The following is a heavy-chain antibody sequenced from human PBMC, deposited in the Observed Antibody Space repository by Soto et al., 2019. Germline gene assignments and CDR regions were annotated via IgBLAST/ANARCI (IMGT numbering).Heavy chain of an antibody. CDR3: ARGLKHPYDFWSGYPDPGSALDI. D-gene: IGHD3-3*01. CDR1: GYTFTSYG. Sequence: ASVKVSCKASGYTFTSYGISWVRQAPGQGLEWMGWISAYNGNTNYAQKLQGRVTMTTDTSTSTAYMELRSLRSDDTAVYYCARGLKHPYDFWSGYPDPGSALDIWGQGTMVTVSS. V-gene: IGHV1-18*01. J-gene: IGHJ3*02. CDR2: ISAYNGNT.